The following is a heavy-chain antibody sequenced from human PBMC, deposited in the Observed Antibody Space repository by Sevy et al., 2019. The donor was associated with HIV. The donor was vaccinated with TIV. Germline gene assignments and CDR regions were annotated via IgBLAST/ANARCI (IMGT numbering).Heavy chain of an antibody. CDR3: GIIAARPGGYFDY. V-gene: IGHV3-11*06. D-gene: IGHD6-6*01. Sequence: GGSLRLSCAASGFTFSDYYMSWIRQAPGKGLEWVSYISSSSSYTNYADSVKGRFTISRDNAKNSLYLQMNSLRAEDTAVYYCGIIAARPGGYFDYWGQGTLVTVSS. J-gene: IGHJ4*02. CDR1: GFTFSDYY. CDR2: ISSSSSYT.